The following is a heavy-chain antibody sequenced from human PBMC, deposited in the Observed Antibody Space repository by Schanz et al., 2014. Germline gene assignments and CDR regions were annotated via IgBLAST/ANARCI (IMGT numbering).Heavy chain of an antibody. V-gene: IGHV3-23*01. D-gene: IGHD6-13*01. J-gene: IGHJ5*02. CDR2: IRGSGGGT. CDR1: GFTFSSYA. CDR3: ARDMTIAPA. Sequence: DVQLLESGGGLVQPGGSLRLSCAASGFTFSSYAMSWVRQPPGKGLEWVSSIRGSGGGTDYADSVKGRFTISRDNSKNTLYLQMDTLRVEDTAMFYCARDMTIAPAWGQGTLVTVSS.